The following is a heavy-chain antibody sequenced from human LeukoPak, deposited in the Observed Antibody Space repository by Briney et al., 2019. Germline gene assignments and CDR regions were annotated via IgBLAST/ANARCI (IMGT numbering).Heavy chain of an antibody. Sequence: GGSLRLSCAASGFTFSSYSMNWVRQAPGKGLEWVSSISSSSSYIYYADSVKGRFTISRDNAKNSLYLQMNSLRAEDTAVYYCARDKDRGNWFGPWGQGTLITVSS. CDR3: ARDKDRGNWFGP. D-gene: IGHD1-14*01. J-gene: IGHJ5*02. CDR1: GFTFSSYS. CDR2: ISSSSSYI. V-gene: IGHV3-21*01.